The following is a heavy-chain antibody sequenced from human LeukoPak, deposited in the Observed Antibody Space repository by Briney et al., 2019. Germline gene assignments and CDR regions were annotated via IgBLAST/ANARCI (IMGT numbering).Heavy chain of an antibody. J-gene: IGHJ6*03. V-gene: IGHV4-59*01. CDR1: GGSISNYY. CDR3: VRDREEITALFYYYYMDV. CDR2: IYSSGST. D-gene: IGHD3-16*01. Sequence: SETLSPTCTVSGGSISNYYWSWIRQPPGKGLEWIGYIYSSGSTNYNPSLKSRVTISVDTSKNQFSLKLNSVTAADTAVYYCVRDREEITALFYYYYMDVWGKGTTVTVSS.